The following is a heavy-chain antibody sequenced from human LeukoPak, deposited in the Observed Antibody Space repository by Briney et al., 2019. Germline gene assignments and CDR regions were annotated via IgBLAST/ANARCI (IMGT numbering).Heavy chain of an antibody. Sequence: GGSLRLSCAASGFTFSSYGMSWVRQAPGKGLEWVSAISGSGGSTYYADSVKGRFTISRDNSKNTLYLQMNSLRAEDTAVYYCAKARTRGYSYGSFDYWGQGTLVTVSS. CDR3: AKARTRGYSYGSFDY. V-gene: IGHV3-23*01. CDR1: GFTFSSYG. J-gene: IGHJ4*02. D-gene: IGHD5-18*01. CDR2: ISGSGGST.